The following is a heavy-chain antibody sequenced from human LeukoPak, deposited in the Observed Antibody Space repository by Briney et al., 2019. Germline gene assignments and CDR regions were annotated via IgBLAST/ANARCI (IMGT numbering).Heavy chain of an antibody. V-gene: IGHV1-58*02. Sequence: SVKVSCKASGFTFTSSAMQWVRQARRQRLEWIGWIVVVSGNTNYAQKFQERVTITTDMSTSTAYMELSSLRSEDTAVYYCAVDRSGCYSHWGQGTLVTVSS. CDR3: AVDRSGCYSH. J-gene: IGHJ4*02. CDR1: GFTFTSSA. D-gene: IGHD1-26*01. CDR2: IVVVSGNT.